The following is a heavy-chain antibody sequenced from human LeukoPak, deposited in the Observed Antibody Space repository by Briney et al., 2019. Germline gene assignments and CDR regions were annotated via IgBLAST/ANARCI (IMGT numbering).Heavy chain of an antibody. CDR1: GFTFSTYW. J-gene: IGHJ4*02. V-gene: IGHV3-7*04. CDR2: IKEDGSAK. CDR3: ARYSGSYGVVS. D-gene: IGHD1-26*01. Sequence: GGSLRLSCAASGFTFSTYWMSWVRQAPGKGLEWVANIKEDGSAKHYVDSVRGRFTISRDNAKNSLYLQMDTLRAEDTAVYYCARYSGSYGVVSWGQGTLVTVPS.